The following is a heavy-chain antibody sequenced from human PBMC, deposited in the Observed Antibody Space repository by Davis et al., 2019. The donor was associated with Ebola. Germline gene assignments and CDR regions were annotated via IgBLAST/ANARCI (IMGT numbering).Heavy chain of an antibody. CDR2: MNPNSGNT. CDR3: ARDIPTVNPLDY. CDR1: GYTFTSYD. V-gene: IGHV1-8*01. Sequence: ASVKVSCKASGYTFTSYDINWVRQATGQGLEWMGWMNPNSGNTGYAQKLQGRVTMTTDTSTSTAYMELRSLRYDDTAVYYCARDIPTVNPLDYWGQGTLVTVSS. D-gene: IGHD4-17*01. J-gene: IGHJ4*02.